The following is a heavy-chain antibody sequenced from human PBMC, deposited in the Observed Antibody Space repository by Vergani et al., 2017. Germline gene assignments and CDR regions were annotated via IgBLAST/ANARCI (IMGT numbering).Heavy chain of an antibody. CDR1: GFTFSSYG. Sequence: LVDSGGGVVQPGTSLRLSCAASGFTFSSYGMHWVRQAPGKGLEWVAVISYDGSNKYYADSVKGRFTISRDNSKNTLYLQMNSLRAEDTAVYYCAKIYSYDSSGHQGSFDYWGQGTLVTVSS. D-gene: IGHD3-22*01. CDR2: ISYDGSNK. J-gene: IGHJ4*02. V-gene: IGHV3-30*18. CDR3: AKIYSYDSSGHQGSFDY.